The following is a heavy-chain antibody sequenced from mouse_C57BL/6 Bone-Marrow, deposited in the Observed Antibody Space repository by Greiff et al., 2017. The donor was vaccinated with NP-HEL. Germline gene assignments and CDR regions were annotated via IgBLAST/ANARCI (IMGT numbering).Heavy chain of an antibody. D-gene: IGHD2-2*01. CDR3: DYGYDEHWYFDV. V-gene: IGHV1-47*01. CDR1: GYTFTTYP. J-gene: IGHJ1*03. Sequence: QVQLQQSGAELVKPGASVKMSCKASGYTFTTYPIEWMKQNHGKSLEWIGNFHPYNDDTKYNEKFKGKATLTVEKSSSTVYLELSRLTSDDSAVYYCDYGYDEHWYFDVWGTGTTVTVSS. CDR2: FHPYNDDT.